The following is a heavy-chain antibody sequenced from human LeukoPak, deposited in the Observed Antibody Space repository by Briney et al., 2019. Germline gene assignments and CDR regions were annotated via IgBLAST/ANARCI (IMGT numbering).Heavy chain of an antibody. J-gene: IGHJ4*02. CDR3: ASHDYDSSDYYYDFDY. D-gene: IGHD3-22*01. Sequence: GGSLRLSCAASGFTFSSYAMSWVRQAPGKGLEWVSAISGSGGSTYYADSVKGRFTISRDNSKNTLYLQMNSLRAEDTAVYYCASHDYDSSDYYYDFDYWGQGTLVTVSS. CDR1: GFTFSSYA. V-gene: IGHV3-23*01. CDR2: ISGSGGST.